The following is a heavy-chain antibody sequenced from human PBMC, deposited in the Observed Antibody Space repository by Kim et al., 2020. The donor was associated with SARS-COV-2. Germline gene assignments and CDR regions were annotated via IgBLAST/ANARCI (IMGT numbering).Heavy chain of an antibody. D-gene: IGHD3-10*01. CDR3: AREYYYGSGSIGY. CDR2: INHSGST. J-gene: IGHJ4*02. V-gene: IGHV4-34*01. CDR1: GGSFSGYY. Sequence: SETLSLTCAVYGGSFSGYYWSWIRQPPGKGLEWIGEINHSGSTNYNPSLKSRVTISVDTSKNQFSLKLSSVTAADTAVYYCAREYYYGSGSIGYWGQGTLVTVSS.